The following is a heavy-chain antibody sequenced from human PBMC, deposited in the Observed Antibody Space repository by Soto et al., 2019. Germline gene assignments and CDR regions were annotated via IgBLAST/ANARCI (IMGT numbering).Heavy chain of an antibody. CDR1: GYTFTGYY. Sequence: EASVKVSCKASGYTFTGYYMNWVRQAPGQGLEWMGWINPNSGGTKYAQKFQGRVTMTRDTSISTAYMELSSLISDDTAIYYCARAYGSGSPNFNWFDPWGQGTLVTVSS. J-gene: IGHJ5*02. D-gene: IGHD3-10*01. V-gene: IGHV1-2*02. CDR2: INPNSGGT. CDR3: ARAYGSGSPNFNWFDP.